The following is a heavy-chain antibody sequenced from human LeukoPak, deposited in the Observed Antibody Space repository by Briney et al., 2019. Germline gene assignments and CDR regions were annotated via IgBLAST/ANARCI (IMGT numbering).Heavy chain of an antibody. J-gene: IGHJ4*02. CDR1: GGSISSGDYY. D-gene: IGHD2-8*01. CDR3: ARESVFGSYFDY. CDR2: IYYSGCT. V-gene: IGHV4-30-4*01. Sequence: SQTLSLTCTVSGGSISSGDYYWSWIRQPPGKGLEWIGYIYYSGCTYYNPSLKSRVTISVDTSKNQFSLKLSSVTAADTAVYYCARESVFGSYFDYWGQGTLVTVSS.